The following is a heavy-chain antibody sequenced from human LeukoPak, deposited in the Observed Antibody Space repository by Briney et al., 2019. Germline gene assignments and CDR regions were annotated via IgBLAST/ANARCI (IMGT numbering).Heavy chain of an antibody. J-gene: IGHJ4*02. CDR1: GFTFSNYW. V-gene: IGHV3-7*01. Sequence: QAGGSLRLSRAASGFTFSNYWMNWVRQAPGKGLEWVANIKEDGGEKYYVDSVKGRFTISRDNAKNALYLQMNSLRAEDTAVYYCASWGPWSYFDYWGQGTLVTVSS. D-gene: IGHD3-16*01. CDR2: IKEDGGEK. CDR3: ASWGPWSYFDY.